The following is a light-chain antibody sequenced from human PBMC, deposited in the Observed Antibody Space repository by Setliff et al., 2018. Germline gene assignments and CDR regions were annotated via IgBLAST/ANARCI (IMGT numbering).Light chain of an antibody. J-gene: IGLJ2*01. CDR3: AACDDSLNGPV. Sequence: QSVLTQPPSASGTPGQRVTISCSGSSSNIGSNTVNWYQQLPGTAPKLLIYSNNQRPSGVPDRLSGSKSGTSASLAISGLQSEDEADYYCAACDDSLNGPVFCGGTKVTVL. CDR2: SNN. CDR1: SSNIGSNT. V-gene: IGLV1-44*01.